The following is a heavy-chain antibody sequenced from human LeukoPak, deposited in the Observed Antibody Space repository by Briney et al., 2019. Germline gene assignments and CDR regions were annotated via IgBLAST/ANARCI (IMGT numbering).Heavy chain of an antibody. V-gene: IGHV1-69*05. CDR1: GGTFSSYA. D-gene: IGHD3-22*01. Sequence: SVKVSCKVSGGTFSSYAISWVRQAPGQGLEWMGGIIPIFGTANYAQKFQGRVTITTDESTSTAYMELSSLRSEDTALYYCAKDIDDLLLRYFDYWGQGTLVTVSS. J-gene: IGHJ4*02. CDR3: AKDIDDLLLRYFDY. CDR2: IIPIFGTA.